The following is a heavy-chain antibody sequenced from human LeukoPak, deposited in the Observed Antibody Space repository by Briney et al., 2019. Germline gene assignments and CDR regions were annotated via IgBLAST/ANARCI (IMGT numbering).Heavy chain of an antibody. CDR2: IYSGGST. Sequence: GGSLRLSCAASGFTVSSNYMSWVRQAPGKGLEWVSVIYSGGSTYYADSVKGRFTISRDNSKNTLYLQMNSLRAEDTAVYYCARDIYSYGWGWFDPGAREPWSPPPQ. CDR3: ARDIYSYGWGWFDP. J-gene: IGHJ5*02. CDR1: GFTVSSNY. D-gene: IGHD5-18*01. V-gene: IGHV3-66*02.